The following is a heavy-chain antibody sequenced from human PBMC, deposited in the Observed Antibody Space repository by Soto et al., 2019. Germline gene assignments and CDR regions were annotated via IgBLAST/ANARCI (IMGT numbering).Heavy chain of an antibody. Sequence: GVSLKVWCKGSGYSFTSFCSGRVRQMPGKGLEWMGIIYPGDSDTRYSPSFQGQVTISADKSISTAYLQWSSLKASDTAMYYCARRGDSSGYIDYWGQGILVTVSS. J-gene: IGHJ4*02. V-gene: IGHV5-51*01. D-gene: IGHD3-22*01. CDR2: IYPGDSDT. CDR3: ARRGDSSGYIDY. CDR1: GYSFTSFC.